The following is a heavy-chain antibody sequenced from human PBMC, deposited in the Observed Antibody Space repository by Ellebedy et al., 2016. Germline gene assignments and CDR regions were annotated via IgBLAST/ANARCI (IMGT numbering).Heavy chain of an antibody. CDR2: IYYSGAT. J-gene: IGHJ6*02. D-gene: IGHD3-10*01. V-gene: IGHV4-39*01. CDR1: GGSVTTTLYY. CDR3: ARHGDFGGDYYGMDV. Sequence: SETLSLTCVVSGGSVTTTLYYWGWIRQPPGKGLEWLGSIYYSGATYYNPYNPSLKSRVTISVDTSENQFSLKLSSVTAADTAVYFCARHGDFGGDYYGMDVWGQGTTVTVSS.